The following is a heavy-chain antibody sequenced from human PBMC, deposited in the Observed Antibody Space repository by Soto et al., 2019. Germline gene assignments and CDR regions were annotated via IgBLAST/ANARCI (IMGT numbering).Heavy chain of an antibody. Sequence: SETLSLPCTVSGGSISSYYWSWIRQTPGKGLEWIGQIFYTGITKYNSSLRSRVTISLDTSKTQFSLTLKSVTAADTAVYYCARRGFGLFYYGTSGSPDFYYYNMDVWGQGTTVTVSS. V-gene: IGHV4-59*08. D-gene: IGHD3-22*01. J-gene: IGHJ6*03. CDR3: ARRGFGLFYYGTSGSPDFYYYNMDV. CDR1: GGSISSYY. CDR2: IFYTGIT.